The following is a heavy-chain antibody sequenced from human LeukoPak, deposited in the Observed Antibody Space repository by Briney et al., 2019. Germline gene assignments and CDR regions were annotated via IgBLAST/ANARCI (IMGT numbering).Heavy chain of an antibody. CDR3: LATEERLSFDY. D-gene: IGHD4-17*01. CDR1: GGSISSGSYY. J-gene: IGHJ4*02. Sequence: SETLSLTCIVSGGSISSGSYYWSWIRQPAGKGLEWIGCIYTSGSTNYNPSLKSRVTISVDTSKNQFSLKLSSVTAADTAVYYCLATEERLSFDYWGQGTLVTVST. CDR2: IYTSGST. V-gene: IGHV4-61*02.